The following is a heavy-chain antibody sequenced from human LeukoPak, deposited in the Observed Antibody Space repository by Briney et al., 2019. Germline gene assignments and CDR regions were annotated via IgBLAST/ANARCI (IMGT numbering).Heavy chain of an antibody. CDR3: AREGGGLWLRRFDY. J-gene: IGHJ4*02. Sequence: SQTLSLTCTVSGGSISSGGYYWSWIRQRPGKGLEWIGYIYYSGSTYYNPSLKSRVTISVDTSKNQFSLKLSSVTAADTAVYYCAREGGGLWLRRFDYWGQGTLVTVSS. V-gene: IGHV4-31*03. CDR2: IYYSGST. CDR1: GGSISSGGYY. D-gene: IGHD5-18*01.